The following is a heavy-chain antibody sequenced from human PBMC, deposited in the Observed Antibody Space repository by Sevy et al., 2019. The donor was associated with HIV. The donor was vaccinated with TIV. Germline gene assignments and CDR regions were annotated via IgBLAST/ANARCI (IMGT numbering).Heavy chain of an antibody. J-gene: IGHJ6*02. CDR2: INTKSGGT. Sequence: ASVKVSCKASGYTFTDYNIHWVRQAHGHGLQWMGRINTKSGGTRYADNFQGRVTMTWHTSSSTAYMEMRSLKAYDRVMYLCVKLCETIVQGAGYFSYGMDVWGQGTTVTVSS. CDR3: VKLCETIVQGAGYFSYGMDV. D-gene: IGHD3-9*01. CDR1: GYTFTDYN. V-gene: IGHV1-2*05.